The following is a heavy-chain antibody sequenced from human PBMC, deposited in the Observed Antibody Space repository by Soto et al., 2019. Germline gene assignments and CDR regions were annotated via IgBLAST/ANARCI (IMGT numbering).Heavy chain of an antibody. CDR2: IYYSGST. Sequence: PSATLSLTCTVSGGSISSYYWSWIRQPPGKGLEWIGYIYYSGSTNYNPSLKSRVTISVDTSKNQFSLKLNSMTAADTAVYYCARHNYGSGSTYFDYWGQGTLVTVS. CDR1: GGSISSYY. CDR3: ARHNYGSGSTYFDY. J-gene: IGHJ4*02. D-gene: IGHD3-10*01. V-gene: IGHV4-59*08.